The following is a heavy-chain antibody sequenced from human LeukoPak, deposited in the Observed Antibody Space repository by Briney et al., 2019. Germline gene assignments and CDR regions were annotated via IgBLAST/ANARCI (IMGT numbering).Heavy chain of an antibody. CDR1: GFTFSSYG. D-gene: IGHD3-10*01. J-gene: IGHJ4*02. CDR2: IRYDGSNK. CDR3: AKDRVWFGELYPYYFDY. Sequence: AGGSLRLSCAASGFTFSSYGMHWVRQAPGKGLEWVAFIRYDGSNKYYADSVKGRFTISRDNSKNTLYLQMNSLRAEDTAVYYCAKDRVWFGELYPYYFDYWGQGTLVTVSS. V-gene: IGHV3-30*02.